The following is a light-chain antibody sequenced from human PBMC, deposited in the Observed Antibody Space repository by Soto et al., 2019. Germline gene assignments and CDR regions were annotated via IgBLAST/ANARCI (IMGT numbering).Light chain of an antibody. V-gene: IGKV3-11*01. CDR2: DAS. CDR3: QQRSNWPPFT. CDR1: QSVSSY. J-gene: IGKJ3*01. Sequence: EIVLTQSQATLSLSPGERATLSCRASQSVSSYLAWYQQKPGQAPRLLIYDASNRATGIPARFSGSGSGTDFTLTISRLEPEDFAVYYCQQRSNWPPFTFGPGTKVDIK.